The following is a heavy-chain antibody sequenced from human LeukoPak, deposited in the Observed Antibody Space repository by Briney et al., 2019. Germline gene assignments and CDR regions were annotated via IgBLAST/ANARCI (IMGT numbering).Heavy chain of an antibody. J-gene: IGHJ4*02. V-gene: IGHV1-2*02. Sequence: GASVKLSCKASGYTFTDYYMHWVRQAPGQGLEWMGWINPNSGGTNYAQKFQGRVTMTRDTSISTAYMELSRLRSDDTAVYYCGRSHPGTFHYWRQGTLVTVSS. CDR3: GRSHPGTFHY. CDR2: INPNSGGT. CDR1: GYTFTDYY.